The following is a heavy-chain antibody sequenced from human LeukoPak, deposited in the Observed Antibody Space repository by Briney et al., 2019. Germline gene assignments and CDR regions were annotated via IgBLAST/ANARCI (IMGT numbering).Heavy chain of an antibody. Sequence: GASVKVSCKASGGTFSSYAITWVRQAPGQGLECMGGIIPLFGTTNYAQKFQGRVTITADTSTSTAYMELRSLRSDDTAVYYCARDPEPSSGWYIAPDYWGQGTLVTVSS. CDR2: IIPLFGTT. CDR1: GGTFSSYA. J-gene: IGHJ4*02. CDR3: ARDPEPSSGWYIAPDY. D-gene: IGHD6-19*01. V-gene: IGHV1-69*06.